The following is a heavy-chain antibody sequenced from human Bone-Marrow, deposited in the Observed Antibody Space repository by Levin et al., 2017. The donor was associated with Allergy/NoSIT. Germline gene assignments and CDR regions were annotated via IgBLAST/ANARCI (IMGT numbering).Heavy chain of an antibody. CDR2: IYYSGST. CDR1: GGSISSGGYY. Sequence: SQTLSLTCTVSGGSISSGGYYWSWIRQHPGKGLEWIGYIYYSGSTYYNPSLKSRVTISVDTSKNQFSLKLSSVTAADTAVYYCAREPNYYYYGMDVWGQGTTVTVSS. V-gene: IGHV4-31*03. CDR3: AREPNYYYYGMDV. J-gene: IGHJ6*02.